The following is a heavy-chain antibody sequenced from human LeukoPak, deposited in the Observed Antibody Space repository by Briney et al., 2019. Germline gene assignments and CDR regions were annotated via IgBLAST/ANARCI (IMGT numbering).Heavy chain of an antibody. CDR3: ARDRLAAASNWFDP. J-gene: IGHJ5*02. V-gene: IGHV4-4*07. CDR1: RGSIVTYY. CDR2: IYTSGSA. D-gene: IGHD6-13*01. Sequence: KPSETLSLTCIVPRGSIVTYYWSSIRPPAGKGLEWMWRIYTSGSANYNPSLKSRVTMSVDTCRNQCSLKLSSVTAADTAVYYCARDRLAAASNWFDPWGQGTLVTVSS.